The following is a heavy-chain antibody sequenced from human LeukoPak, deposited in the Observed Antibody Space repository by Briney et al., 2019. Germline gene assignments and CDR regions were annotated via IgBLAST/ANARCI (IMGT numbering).Heavy chain of an antibody. D-gene: IGHD3-3*01. Sequence: SETLSLTCTVSGGSISISINYWGWIRQPPGKWLEWIGSIDYSGSTCYNPSLKSRVTISADTSKNQFSLSLSSVTAADTAVYYCASVRSASHYSDFWGQGTLVTVSS. CDR1: GGSISISINY. J-gene: IGHJ4*02. CDR2: IDYSGST. CDR3: ASVRSASHYSDF. V-gene: IGHV4-39*01.